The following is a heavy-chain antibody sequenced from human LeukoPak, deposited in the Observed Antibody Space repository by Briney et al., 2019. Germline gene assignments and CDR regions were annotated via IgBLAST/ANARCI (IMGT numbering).Heavy chain of an antibody. J-gene: IGHJ1*01. CDR2: ISGSGGST. Sequence: PGGSLRLSCAASGFTFSSYAMSWVRQAPGKGLEWVSAISGSGGSTYYADSVKGRFTISRDNSKNTLYLQMSSLRAEDTAVYYCAKHLTYYYDSSGKREYFQHWGQGTLVTVSS. D-gene: IGHD3-22*01. CDR3: AKHLTYYYDSSGKREYFQH. CDR1: GFTFSSYA. V-gene: IGHV3-23*01.